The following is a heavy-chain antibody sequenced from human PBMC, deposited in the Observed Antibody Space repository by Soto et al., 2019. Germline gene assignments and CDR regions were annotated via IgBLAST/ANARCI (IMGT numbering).Heavy chain of an antibody. D-gene: IGHD3-10*01. J-gene: IGHJ5*02. CDR2: IYYSGST. CDR1: GYSMRIGGYY. Sequence: QVQLQESGPGLVKPSQTLSLTCSVSGYSMRIGGYYWSWIRQLPGKGLEWIGYIYYSGSTNYNPSVQSRVTISVYTSNYQFSRRLRSATAADTAVYYCAGGKGSGRARDCFDTWGQGTRVTVSS. V-gene: IGHV4-31*03. CDR3: AGGKGSGRARDCFDT.